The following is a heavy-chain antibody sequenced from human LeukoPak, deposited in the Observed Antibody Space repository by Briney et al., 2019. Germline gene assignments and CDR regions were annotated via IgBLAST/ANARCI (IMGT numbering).Heavy chain of an antibody. CDR1: GFTFSSYA. Sequence: GGSLRLSCAASGFTFSSYAMNWVRQAPGKGLEWVSSFGGSGGNTYYADSVRGRFTISRDNSKNTLYLQMNSLRAEDTAIYFCAKSLNWNFESWGRGTLVTVSS. D-gene: IGHD1-1*01. CDR2: FGGSGGNT. CDR3: AKSLNWNFES. V-gene: IGHV3-23*01. J-gene: IGHJ4*02.